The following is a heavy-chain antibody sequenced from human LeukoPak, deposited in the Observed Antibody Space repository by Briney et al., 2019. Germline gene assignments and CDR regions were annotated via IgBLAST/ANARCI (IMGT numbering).Heavy chain of an antibody. CDR2: ISRNDETI. V-gene: IGHV3-11*01. CDR1: GFDFSDYY. J-gene: IGHJ4*02. D-gene: IGHD1-1*01. Sequence: GGSLRLSCAASGFDFSDYYMAWVRQAPGKGPEWVSSISRNDETIYYTGSVKDRFTITRDNAKNSLYLQIDSLRVEDTVVYFCARFLGFRGGGTHYFDYWGQGTPVTVSS. CDR3: ARFLGFRGGGTHYFDY.